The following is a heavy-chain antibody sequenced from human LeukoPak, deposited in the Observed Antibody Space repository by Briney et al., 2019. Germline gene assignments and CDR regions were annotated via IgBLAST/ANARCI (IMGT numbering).Heavy chain of an antibody. J-gene: IGHJ5*02. CDR3: ARGGTGAWFDP. V-gene: IGHV4-59*01. CDR1: GGSISSYY. D-gene: IGHD3-10*01. CDR2: IYYSGST. Sequence: RPSETLSLTCTVSGGSISSYYWSWIRQPPGKGLEWIGYIYYSGSTNYNPSLKSRVTISVDTSKNQFSLKLSSVTAADTAVYYCARGGTGAWFDPWGQGTLVTVSS.